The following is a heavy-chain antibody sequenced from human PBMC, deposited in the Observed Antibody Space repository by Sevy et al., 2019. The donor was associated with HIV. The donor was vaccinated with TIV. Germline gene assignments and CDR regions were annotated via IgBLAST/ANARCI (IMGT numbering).Heavy chain of an antibody. D-gene: IGHD6-13*01. CDR2: IYYSGST. Sequence: SETLSLTCTVSGGSISSYYWSWIRQPPGKGLEWIGYIYYSGSTNYNPSLKSRVTISVDTSKNQFSLKLSSVTAADTAVHYCARVISSWYSYYYYYGMDVWGQGTTVTVSS. J-gene: IGHJ6*02. CDR1: GGSISSYY. CDR3: ARVISSWYSYYYYYGMDV. V-gene: IGHV4-59*13.